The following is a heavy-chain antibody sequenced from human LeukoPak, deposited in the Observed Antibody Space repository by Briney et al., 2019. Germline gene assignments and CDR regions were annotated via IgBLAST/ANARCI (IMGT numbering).Heavy chain of an antibody. CDR3: ASPYRGYSYGVAY. CDR1: GFTFDDYA. D-gene: IGHD5-18*01. CDR2: ISWNSGSI. V-gene: IGHV3-9*01. Sequence: GRSLRLSCAASGFTFDDYAMHWVRQAPGKGLEWVSGISWNSGSIGYADSVKGRFTISRDNAKNSLYLQMNSLRAEDTALYYCASPYRGYSYGVAYWGQGTLVTASS. J-gene: IGHJ4*02.